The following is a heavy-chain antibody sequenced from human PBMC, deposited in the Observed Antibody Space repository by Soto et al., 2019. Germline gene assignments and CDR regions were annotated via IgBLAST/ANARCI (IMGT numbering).Heavy chain of an antibody. V-gene: IGHV4-59*08. CDR3: ARRNYYDFWSGPVYYMDV. CDR1: GGSISSYY. J-gene: IGHJ6*03. CDR2: IYYSGST. Sequence: SETLSLTCTVSGGSISSYYWSWIRQPPGKGLEWIGYIYYSGSTNYNPSLKSRVTISVDTSKNQFSLKLSSVTAADTAVYYCARRNYYDFWSGPVYYMDVWGKGTTVTVSS. D-gene: IGHD3-3*01.